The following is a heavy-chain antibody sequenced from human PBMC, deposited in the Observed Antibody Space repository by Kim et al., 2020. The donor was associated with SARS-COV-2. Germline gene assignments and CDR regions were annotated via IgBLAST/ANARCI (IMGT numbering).Heavy chain of an antibody. V-gene: IGHV3-74*01. J-gene: IGHJ4*02. D-gene: IGHD3-16*01. CDR1: GFTFSSYY. Sequence: GGSLRLSCAASGFTFSSYYIHWVRQVPGKGLVWVSRINTDGTGATFADSVRGRFTISRDNAKQTVFLQMNSLRADDTAVYYCARGGGMRLDYWGQGALVTVSS. CDR3: ARGGGMRLDY. CDR2: INTDGTGA.